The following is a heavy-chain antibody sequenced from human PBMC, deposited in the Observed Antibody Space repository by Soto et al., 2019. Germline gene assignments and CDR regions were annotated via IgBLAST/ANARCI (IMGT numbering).Heavy chain of an antibody. Sequence: EVRLLESGGGFVKPGGSLRLSCEGSGFIFSSHAMTWVRQAPGKGLEWVSSVSQSGASVHLPDFLKGRFSSSRDNSKNTVYLELNNLRVDDTAVYYCAKDLPLWSGYSFSENHWGQGTLVTVSS. J-gene: IGHJ5*02. V-gene: IGHV3-23*01. CDR1: GFIFSSHA. CDR3: AKDLPLWSGYSFSENH. D-gene: IGHD3-3*01. CDR2: VSQSGASV.